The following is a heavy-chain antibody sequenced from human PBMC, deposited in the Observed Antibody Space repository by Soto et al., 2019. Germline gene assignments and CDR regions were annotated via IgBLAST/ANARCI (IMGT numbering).Heavy chain of an antibody. Sequence: QVQLQESGPGLVKPSETLSLTCTVSGGSVNSINYYWSWIRQPPGKRLEWIGYVYYSGSTNYNPSLRGRVTIAVDTSKNQFSLKLSSVTAADTAVYYCARVDYDLLTGFSNFDYWGQGILVTVSS. CDR2: VYYSGST. CDR3: ARVDYDLLTGFSNFDY. CDR1: GGSVNSINYY. D-gene: IGHD3-9*01. J-gene: IGHJ4*02. V-gene: IGHV4-61*01.